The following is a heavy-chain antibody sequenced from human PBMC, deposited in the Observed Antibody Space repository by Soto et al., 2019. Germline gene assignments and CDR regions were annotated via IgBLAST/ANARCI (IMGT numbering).Heavy chain of an antibody. D-gene: IGHD3-10*01. J-gene: IGHJ6*02. Sequence: ASVKVSCKASGYTFTSYDINWVRQATGQGLEWMGWMNPNSGNTGYAQKFQGRVTMTRNTSISTAYMELSSLRSEDTAVYYCARGSSIITMVRGVDYYYYGMDVWGQGTTVTVSS. CDR3: ARGSSIITMVRGVDYYYYGMDV. V-gene: IGHV1-8*01. CDR2: MNPNSGNT. CDR1: GYTFTSYD.